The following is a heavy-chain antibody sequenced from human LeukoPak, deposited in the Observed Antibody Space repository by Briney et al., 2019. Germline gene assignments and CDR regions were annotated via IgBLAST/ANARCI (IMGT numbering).Heavy chain of an antibody. CDR1: GFTLNKYW. CDR2: INIDGRSI. CDR3: TRIPADQTFFDF. J-gene: IGHJ4*02. V-gene: IGHV3-74*01. Sequence: GGSLRLSCAASGFTLNKYWMHWVRQAPGKGLVWVSRINIDGRSISYADSVRGRFTISRDNAKNTLYLQMNNLRAEDTAVYYCTRIPADQTFFDFWGQGTLVTVSS. D-gene: IGHD2-2*01.